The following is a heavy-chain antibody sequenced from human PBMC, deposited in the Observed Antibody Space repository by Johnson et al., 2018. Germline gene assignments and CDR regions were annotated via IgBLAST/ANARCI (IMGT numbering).Heavy chain of an antibody. CDR3: ARRGDYDEGYFQH. V-gene: IGHV3-21*01. D-gene: IGHD4-17*01. CDR1: GFTFSSYS. CDR2: ICWNGDFT. J-gene: IGHJ1*01. Sequence: EVQLVETGGGLVKPGGSLRLSCAASGFTFSSYSMNWVRQAPGKGLEWVSGICWNGDFTGHADSVKGRFTISRDNAKNSLYLQMNSLRGEDTAVYYCARRGDYDEGYFQHWGQGTLVIVSS.